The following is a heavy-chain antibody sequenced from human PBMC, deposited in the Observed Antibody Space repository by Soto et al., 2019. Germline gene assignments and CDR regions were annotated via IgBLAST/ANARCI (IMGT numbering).Heavy chain of an antibody. CDR1: GFTFSSYW. V-gene: IGHV3-7*01. CDR3: ARDAYYDFWSGYYDAFDI. J-gene: IGHJ3*02. D-gene: IGHD3-3*01. Sequence: GSLRLSCAASGFTFSSYWMSWVRQAPGKGLEWVANIKQDGSEKYYMDSVKGRFTISRDNAKNSLYLQMNSLRAEDTAVYYCARDAYYDFWSGYYDAFDIWGQGTMVTVSS. CDR2: IKQDGSEK.